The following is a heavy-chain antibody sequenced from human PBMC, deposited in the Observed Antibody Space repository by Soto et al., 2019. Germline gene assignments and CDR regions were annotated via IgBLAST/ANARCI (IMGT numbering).Heavy chain of an antibody. J-gene: IGHJ6*02. CDR1: GGSISSGGYY. Sequence: QVQLQESGPGLVKPSQTLSLTCTVSGGSISSGGYYWSWIRQHPGKGLEWIGYIYYSGSTYYNPSLKSRVTISVDTSKNQFSLKLSSVTAADTAVYYCARDPIATVTPYYYYGMDVWGQGTTVTVSS. CDR3: ARDPIATVTPYYYYGMDV. V-gene: IGHV4-31*03. CDR2: IYYSGST. D-gene: IGHD4-17*01.